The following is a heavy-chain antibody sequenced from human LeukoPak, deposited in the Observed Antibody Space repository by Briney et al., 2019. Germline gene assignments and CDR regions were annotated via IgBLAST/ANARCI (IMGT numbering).Heavy chain of an antibody. V-gene: IGHV3-23*01. Sequence: GGSLRLSCAASGFTFSSYGMSWVRQAPGKGLEWVSAISSGGGNTDYADSVKGRFTISRDNSKNTVFLQMNSLRAEDTGAYYCANRISGSSSWGQGTLVTVSS. J-gene: IGHJ5*02. CDR3: ANRISGSSS. CDR1: GFTFSSYG. CDR2: ISSGGGNT. D-gene: IGHD1-26*01.